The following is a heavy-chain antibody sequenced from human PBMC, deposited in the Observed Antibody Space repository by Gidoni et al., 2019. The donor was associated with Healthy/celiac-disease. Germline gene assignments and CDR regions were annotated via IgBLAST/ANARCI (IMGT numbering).Heavy chain of an antibody. D-gene: IGHD4-17*01. CDR3: AHRRGSLTTENWFDP. CDR1: GFSLSTSGVG. Sequence: QITLKESGPTLVKPTQTLTLTCTFSGFSLSTSGVGVGWIRQPPGKALEWLALIYWDDDKRYSPSLKSRLTITKDTSKNQVVLKMTNMDPVDTATYYCAHRRGSLTTENWFDPWGQGTLVTVSS. V-gene: IGHV2-5*02. CDR2: IYWDDDK. J-gene: IGHJ5*02.